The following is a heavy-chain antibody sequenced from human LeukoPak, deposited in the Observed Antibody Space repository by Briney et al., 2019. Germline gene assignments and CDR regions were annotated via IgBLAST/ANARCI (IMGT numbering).Heavy chain of an antibody. D-gene: IGHD6-19*01. J-gene: IGHJ1*01. CDR1: GGSFSGYY. CDR2: INHSGST. V-gene: IGHV4-34*09. Sequence: SETLSLTCAVYGGSFSGYYWSWIRQPPGKGLEWIGEINHSGSTNYNPSLKSRVTISVDTSKNQFSLKLSSVTAADTAVYYCASSGYSSGWYEAEYFQHWGQGTLVTVSS. CDR3: ASSGYSSGWYEAEYFQH.